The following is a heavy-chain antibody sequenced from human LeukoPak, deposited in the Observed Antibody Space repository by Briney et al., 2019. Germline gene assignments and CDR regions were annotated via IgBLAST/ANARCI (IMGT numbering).Heavy chain of an antibody. Sequence: SVKVSCKASGGTFSSYAISWVRQAPGQGLEWMGGIIPIFGTANYAQKFQGRVTITADKSTSTAYMELSSLRSEDTAVYYCARRVGRQGGFDQWGQGTLVTVSS. J-gene: IGHJ4*02. CDR1: GGTFSSYA. V-gene: IGHV1-69*06. D-gene: IGHD3/OR15-3a*01. CDR3: ARRVGRQGGFDQ. CDR2: IIPIFGTA.